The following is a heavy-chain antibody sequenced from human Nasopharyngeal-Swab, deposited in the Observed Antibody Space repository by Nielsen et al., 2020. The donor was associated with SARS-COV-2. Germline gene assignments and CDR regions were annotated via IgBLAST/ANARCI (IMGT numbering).Heavy chain of an antibody. CDR2: ISVSGADI. Sequence: GESLKISCAASGFIFSSYAINWVRQAPGKGLEWVSHISVSGADIHYGDSVKGRFTISRDNAKKSVYLQMNSLTAEDTAVYYCARERGGGYGDYWGQGTLVTVSS. CDR3: ARERGGGYGDY. V-gene: IGHV3-21*05. CDR1: GFIFSSYA. D-gene: IGHD5-12*01. J-gene: IGHJ4*02.